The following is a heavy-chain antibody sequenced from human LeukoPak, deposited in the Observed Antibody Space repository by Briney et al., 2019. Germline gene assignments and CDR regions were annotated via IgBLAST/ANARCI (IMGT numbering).Heavy chain of an antibody. CDR3: ARRGTWYYYMDV. CDR1: GGSISSYY. Sequence: KPSETLSLTCTVSGGSISSYYWSWIRQPPGKGLEWIRYIYYSGSTNYNPSLKSRVTISVDTSKNQFSLRLSSVTAADTAVYYCARRGTWYYYMDVWGKGTTVTISS. J-gene: IGHJ6*03. D-gene: IGHD1-1*01. CDR2: IYYSGST. V-gene: IGHV4-59*08.